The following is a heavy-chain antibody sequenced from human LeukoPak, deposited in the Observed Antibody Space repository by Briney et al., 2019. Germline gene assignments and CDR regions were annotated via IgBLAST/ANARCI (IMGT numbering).Heavy chain of an antibody. D-gene: IGHD3-16*01. CDR2: ISAYNGNT. CDR3: ARASGYDYALSYYFDY. V-gene: IGHV1-18*01. CDR1: GYTFTRYG. J-gene: IGHJ4*02. Sequence: GASVTVSCMASGYTFTRYGISWVRQAPGQGIEWMGWISAYNGNTNYAQKLQGRVTMTTDTSTSTAYMELRSLKSDDTAVYYCARASGYDYALSYYFDYWGQGTLVTVSS.